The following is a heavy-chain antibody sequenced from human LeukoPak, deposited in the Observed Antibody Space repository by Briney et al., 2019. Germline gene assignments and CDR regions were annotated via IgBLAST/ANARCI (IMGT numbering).Heavy chain of an antibody. V-gene: IGHV1-69*02. J-gene: IGHJ4*02. CDR3: AISSSPGSFDY. Sequence: SVKVSCKASGGTFSSYTISWVRQAPGQGLEWMGRIVPILGIANYAQKFQGRVTITADKSTSTAYMELSSLRSEDTAVYYCAISSSPGSFDYWGQGTLVTVSP. CDR2: IVPILGIA. CDR1: GGTFSSYT. D-gene: IGHD6-6*01.